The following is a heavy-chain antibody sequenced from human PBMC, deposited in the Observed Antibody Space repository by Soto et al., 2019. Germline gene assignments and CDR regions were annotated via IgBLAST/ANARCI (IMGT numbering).Heavy chain of an antibody. J-gene: IGHJ6*02. CDR2: IYHSGST. V-gene: IGHV4-4*02. Sequence: PSETLSLTCAVSGGSISSSNWWSWVRQPPGKGLEWIGEIYHSGSTNYNPSLKSRVTISVDKSKNQFSLKLSSVTAADTAVYYCARDTSRLAGRFLEWLLNAEGFGMDVWGQGTTVTVSS. CDR1: GGSISSSNW. D-gene: IGHD3-3*01. CDR3: ARDTSRLAGRFLEWLLNAEGFGMDV.